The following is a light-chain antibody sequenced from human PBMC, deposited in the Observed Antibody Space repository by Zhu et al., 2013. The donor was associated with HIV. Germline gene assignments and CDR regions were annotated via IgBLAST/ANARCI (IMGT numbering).Light chain of an antibody. CDR3: QQSYDAPPWT. Sequence: AIQMTQSPPSLSASVGDRVTITCRASQGIRNDLGWYQQKPGKAPKLLIYATSSLQSGVPSRFSGSGSGTDFTLTISSLQPEDFATYYCQQSYDAPPWTFGQGTKVEIK. J-gene: IGKJ1*01. CDR1: QGIRND. CDR2: ATS. V-gene: IGKV1-6*01.